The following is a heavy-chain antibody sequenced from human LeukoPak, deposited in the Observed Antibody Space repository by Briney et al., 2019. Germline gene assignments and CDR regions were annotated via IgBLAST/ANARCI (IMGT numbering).Heavy chain of an antibody. J-gene: IGHJ4*02. V-gene: IGHV4-61*01. D-gene: IGHD2-15*01. CDR2: IYYSGST. CDR1: GGSVGSGSYY. CDR3: ASEGYCSGGSCYSGFDY. Sequence: SETLSLTCTVSGGSVGSGSYYWSWIRQPPGKGLEWIGYIYYSGSTNYNPSLKSRVTISVDTSKNQFSLKLSSVTAADTAVYYCASEGYCSGGSCYSGFDYWGQGTLVTVSS.